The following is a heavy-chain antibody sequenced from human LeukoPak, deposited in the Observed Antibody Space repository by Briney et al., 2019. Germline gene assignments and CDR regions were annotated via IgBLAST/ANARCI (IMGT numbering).Heavy chain of an antibody. CDR3: ARSRARTRYWYFDL. V-gene: IGHV1-8*01. Sequence: ASVKVSCKASGYTFTSYDINWVRQATGQGLEWMGWMNPNSGNTGYAQKFQGRVTMTRNTSISTAYMELSSLRSEDTAVYYCARSRARTRYWYFDLWGRGTLVTVSS. D-gene: IGHD3/OR15-3a*01. CDR2: MNPNSGNT. CDR1: GYTFTSYD. J-gene: IGHJ2*01.